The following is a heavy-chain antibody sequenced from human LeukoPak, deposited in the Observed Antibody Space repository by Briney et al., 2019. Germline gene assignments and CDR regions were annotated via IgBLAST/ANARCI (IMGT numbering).Heavy chain of an antibody. D-gene: IGHD6-13*01. CDR3: AREPPRTGYSSSWYPTGDY. CDR1: GGSISSSSYY. Sequence: SETLSLTCTVSGGSISSSSYYWGWIRQPPGKGLEWIGSIYYSGSTYYNPSLKSRVTISVDTSKNQFSLKLSSVTAADTAVYYCAREPPRTGYSSSWYPTGDYWGQGTLVTVSS. CDR2: IYYSGST. J-gene: IGHJ4*02. V-gene: IGHV4-39*07.